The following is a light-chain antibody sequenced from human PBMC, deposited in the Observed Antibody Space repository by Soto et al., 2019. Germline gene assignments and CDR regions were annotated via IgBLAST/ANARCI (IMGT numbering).Light chain of an antibody. Sequence: EIVMTQSPATLSVSPGERATLSCRASQSVSSNLAWYQQKPGQAPRLLIYGASTRATGIPARFSGSGSGTDFTLTISRLESEDFAVYYCHQYGSSPWTFGQGTKVDIK. CDR1: QSVSSN. CDR2: GAS. CDR3: HQYGSSPWT. J-gene: IGKJ1*01. V-gene: IGKV3-15*01.